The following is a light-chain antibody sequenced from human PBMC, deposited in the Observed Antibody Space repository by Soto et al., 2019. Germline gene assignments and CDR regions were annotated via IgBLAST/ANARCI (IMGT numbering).Light chain of an antibody. Sequence: SVLTQPASVYGSPGQSITISCHGTSSDVGGYNYVSWYQQHPGKAPKLMIYDVSKRPSGVSNRFSGSKSGNTASLTISGLQAEDEADYYCSSYTSSSTVVFGGGTKVTVL. CDR2: DVS. V-gene: IGLV2-14*01. CDR1: SSDVGGYNY. CDR3: SSYTSSSTVV. J-gene: IGLJ2*01.